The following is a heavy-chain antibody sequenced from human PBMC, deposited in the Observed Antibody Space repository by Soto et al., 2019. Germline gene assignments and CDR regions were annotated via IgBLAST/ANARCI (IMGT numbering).Heavy chain of an antibody. CDR3: ARNPSGSSFDY. Sequence: GASVKVSCKASGYTFLSYGISWVRQAPGQGLEWMGWISAYSGNTDYAQRLQDRVTLTTDTSTSTAYMELRSLRSDDTAVYYCARNPSGSSFDYWGQGTLVTVS. CDR2: ISAYSGNT. J-gene: IGHJ4*02. V-gene: IGHV1-18*01. D-gene: IGHD1-26*01. CDR1: GYTFLSYG.